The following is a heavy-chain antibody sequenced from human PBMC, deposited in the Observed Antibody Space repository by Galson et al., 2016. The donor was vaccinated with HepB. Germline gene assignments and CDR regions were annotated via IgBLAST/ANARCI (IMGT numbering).Heavy chain of an antibody. CDR2: ISGSDGRT. CDR1: GFTFSSYA. V-gene: IGHV3-23*01. D-gene: IGHD3-22*01. Sequence: SLRLSCAASGFTFSSYAMVWVRQAPGKGLEWISAISGSDGRTYYADSVEGRFTISRDNSKNTLFLQMNSLRDEDTAVYFCAKVRYDSSSYQSPYFDHWGQGILVTVSS. J-gene: IGHJ4*02. CDR3: AKVRYDSSSYQSPYFDH.